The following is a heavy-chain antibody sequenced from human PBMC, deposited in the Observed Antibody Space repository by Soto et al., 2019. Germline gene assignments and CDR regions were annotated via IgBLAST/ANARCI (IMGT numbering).Heavy chain of an antibody. CDR1: GFTFSSYA. Sequence: PGGSLRLSCPASGFTFSSYAMSWVRQAPGKGLEWVSAISGSGGSTYYADSVKGRFTISRDNSKNTLYLQMNSLRAEDTAVHYCTKDSGSAYFSFDYWGQGTQVTVSS. V-gene: IGHV3-23*01. D-gene: IGHD6-6*01. J-gene: IGHJ4*03. CDR2: ISGSGGST. CDR3: TKDSGSAYFSFDY.